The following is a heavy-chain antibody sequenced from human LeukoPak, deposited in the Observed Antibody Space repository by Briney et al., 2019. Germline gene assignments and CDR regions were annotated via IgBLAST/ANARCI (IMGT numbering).Heavy chain of an antibody. V-gene: IGHV4-61*02. CDR2: IYTSGST. J-gene: IGHJ4*02. Sequence: SESLSLTCTVYGGSISSGSYYWSWIRQSAGKGLERIVRIYTSGSTNYNPSLKSRVTISVDTSKNQFSLKLSSVTAADTAVYYCARGPGRRVVVAPNFDYWGQGTLVTVSS. CDR1: GGSISSGSYY. CDR3: ARGPGRRVVVAPNFDY. D-gene: IGHD2-15*01.